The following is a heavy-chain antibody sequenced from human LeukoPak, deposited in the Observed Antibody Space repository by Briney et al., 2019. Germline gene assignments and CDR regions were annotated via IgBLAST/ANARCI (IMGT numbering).Heavy chain of an antibody. CDR2: ISYDGSNK. CDR3: ASSNSSGCLA. J-gene: IGHJ5*02. CDR1: GFTFSSYA. Sequence: PGGSLRLSCAASGFTFSSYAMHWVRQAPGKGLEWVAVISYDGSNKYYADSVKGRFTISRDNSKNTLYLQMNSLRAEDTAVYYCASSNSSGCLAWGQGTLVTVSS. V-gene: IGHV3-30-3*01. D-gene: IGHD6-19*01.